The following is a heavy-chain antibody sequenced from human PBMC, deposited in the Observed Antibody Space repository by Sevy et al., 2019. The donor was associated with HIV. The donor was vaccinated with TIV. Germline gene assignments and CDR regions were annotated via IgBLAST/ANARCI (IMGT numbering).Heavy chain of an antibody. V-gene: IGHV4-38-2*02. J-gene: IGHJ4*02. CDR3: ARDVPGGYCSGGSCYSS. CDR2: IYHSGNT. Sequence: SETLSLTCAVSGYSISSGYYWGWIRQPPRKGLEWIGSIYHSGNTYYNPSLKSRVTISVDTSKNQFSLNLSSVTAADTAVYYCARDVPGGYCSGGSCYSSWGQGALVTVSS. D-gene: IGHD2-15*01. CDR1: GYSISSGYY.